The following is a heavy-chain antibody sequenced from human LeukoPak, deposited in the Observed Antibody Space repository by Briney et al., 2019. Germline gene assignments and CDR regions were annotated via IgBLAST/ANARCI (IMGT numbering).Heavy chain of an antibody. Sequence: KTSETLSLTCAVYGGSLSGYYWSWIRQPPGKGLEWIGEINHSGSTNYNPSLKSRVTISVDTSKNQFSLKLSSVTAADTAVYYCARESTSDYYYGMDVWGQGTTVTVSS. CDR1: GGSLSGYY. V-gene: IGHV4-34*01. CDR2: INHSGST. J-gene: IGHJ6*02. CDR3: ARESTSDYYYGMDV.